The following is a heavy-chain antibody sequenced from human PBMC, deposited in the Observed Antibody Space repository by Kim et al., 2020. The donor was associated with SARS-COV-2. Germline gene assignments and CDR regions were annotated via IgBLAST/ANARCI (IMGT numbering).Heavy chain of an antibody. V-gene: IGHV3-33*01. J-gene: IGHJ4*02. CDR1: GFTFSSYG. D-gene: IGHD3-3*01. Sequence: GGSLRLSCAASGFTFSSYGMHWVRQAPGKGLEWVAVIWYDGSNKYYADSVKGRFTISRDNSKNTLYLQMNSLRAEDTAVYYCARGYYDFWSGYKVQPDGYFDYWGQGTLVTVSS. CDR3: ARGYYDFWSGYKVQPDGYFDY. CDR2: IWYDGSNK.